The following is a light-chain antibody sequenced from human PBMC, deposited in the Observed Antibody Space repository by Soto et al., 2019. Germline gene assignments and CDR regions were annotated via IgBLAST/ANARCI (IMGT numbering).Light chain of an antibody. CDR2: AAS. V-gene: IGKV1-39*01. J-gene: IGKJ2*01. CDR1: QTVNSY. Sequence: DIKMTQPPSSLSASFTDRLNITCRASQTVNSYLNWYQQKPGKAPKLLISAASTLQGGVPSRFSASGSGTDFSLTISSLRVEDFGTYYCQQSFVSPYTFGQGTKVDI. CDR3: QQSFVSPYT.